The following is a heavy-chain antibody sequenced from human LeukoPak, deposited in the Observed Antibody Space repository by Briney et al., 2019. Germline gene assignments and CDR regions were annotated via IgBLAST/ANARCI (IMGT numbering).Heavy chain of an antibody. Sequence: PSETLSLTCTVSGGSISSSSYYWGWIRQPPGKGLEWIGSIYYSGSTYYNPSLKSRVTISVDTSKNQFSLKLSSVTAADTAVYYCARENYDILTGFSDAFDIWGQGTMVTVSS. CDR2: IYYSGST. V-gene: IGHV4-39*02. CDR3: ARENYDILTGFSDAFDI. J-gene: IGHJ3*02. CDR1: GGSISSSSYY. D-gene: IGHD3-9*01.